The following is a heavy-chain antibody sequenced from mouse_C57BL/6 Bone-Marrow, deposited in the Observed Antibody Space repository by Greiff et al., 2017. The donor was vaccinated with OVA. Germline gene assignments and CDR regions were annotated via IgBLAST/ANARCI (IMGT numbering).Heavy chain of an antibody. J-gene: IGHJ2*01. CDR1: GYTFTSYW. CDR3: ARFYYSSYRDYFDY. V-gene: IGHV1-52*01. D-gene: IGHD2-5*01. CDR2: IDPSDSET. Sequence: QVQLQQPGAELVRPGSSVKLSCKASGYTFTSYWMHWVKQRPIQGLEWIGNIDPSDSETHYNQKFKDKATLTVDKSSSTAYMQLSSLTSEDSAVYYCARFYYSSYRDYFDYWGQGTTLTVSS.